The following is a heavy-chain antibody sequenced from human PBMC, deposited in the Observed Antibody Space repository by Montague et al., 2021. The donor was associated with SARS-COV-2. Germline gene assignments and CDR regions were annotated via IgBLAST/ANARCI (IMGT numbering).Heavy chain of an antibody. CDR3: AGGHSDSLAHLDN. CDR2: IYTSGTT. J-gene: IGHJ4*02. V-gene: IGHV4-61*02. CDR1: GGSISSGSYY. Sequence: TLSLTCTVSGGSISSGSYYWSWIRPPAGKGLEWIGRIYTSGTTDYSFSLKSRVTISVDTSKNQFSLKLTSVAAADTAVYYCAGGHSDSLAHLDNWGQGSPVTVSS. D-gene: IGHD1-26*01.